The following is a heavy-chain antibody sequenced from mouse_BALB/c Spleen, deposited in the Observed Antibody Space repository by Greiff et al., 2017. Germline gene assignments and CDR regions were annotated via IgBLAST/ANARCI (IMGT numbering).Heavy chain of an antibody. D-gene: IGHD2-3*01. CDR2: ISYSGST. CDR1: GDSITSGY. CDR3: ASDGSPSYLYFDV. Sequence: EVQLQQSGPSLVKPSQTLSLTCSVTGDSITSGYWNWIRKFPGNKLEYMGYISYSGSTYYNPSLKSRISITRDTSKNQYYLPLNSVTTEDTATYYCASDGSPSYLYFDVWGAGTTVTVSS. J-gene: IGHJ1*01. V-gene: IGHV3-8*02.